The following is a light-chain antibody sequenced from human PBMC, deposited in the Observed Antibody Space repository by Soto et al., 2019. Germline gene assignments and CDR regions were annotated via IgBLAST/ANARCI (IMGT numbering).Light chain of an antibody. Sequence: EIVLTQSPATLSLSPGERATLSCRASQSVSSYLAWYQQKPGQAPRLLIYDASNRATGIPARFSGSGSGTDFHLSISSLEPEDFAVYYCQQRSNWPFLTFGGGTKVEIK. CDR3: QQRSNWPFLT. J-gene: IGKJ4*01. V-gene: IGKV3-11*01. CDR2: DAS. CDR1: QSVSSY.